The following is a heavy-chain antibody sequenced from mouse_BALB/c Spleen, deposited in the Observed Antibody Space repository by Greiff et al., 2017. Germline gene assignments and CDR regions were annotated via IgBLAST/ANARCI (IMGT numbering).Heavy chain of an antibody. CDR1: GFTFSSFG. J-gene: IGHJ2*01. Sequence: EVQLQQSGGGLVQPGGSRKLSCAASGFTFSSFGMHWVRQAQEKGLEWVAYISSGSSTIYYADTVKGRFTISRDNPKNTLFLQMTSLRSEDTAMYYCARSNYGSHALDYWGQGTTLTVSS. CDR2: ISSGSSTI. V-gene: IGHV5-17*02. D-gene: IGHD1-1*01. CDR3: ARSNYGSHALDY.